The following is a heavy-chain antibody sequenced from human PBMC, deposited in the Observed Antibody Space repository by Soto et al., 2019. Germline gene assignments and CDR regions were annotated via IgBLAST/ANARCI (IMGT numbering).Heavy chain of an antibody. Sequence: GGSLRLSCVASGFAFGNYPMAWVRQTPGKGLQWISTISGSGGMTDYEDSVRGRFTVSIDHSKDTVHLQMTSLRADDTAVYYCAKDRTMARGMREFDIWGQGTTVTVSS. CDR3: AKDRTMARGMREFDI. V-gene: IGHV3-23*01. CDR1: GFAFGNYP. J-gene: IGHJ3*02. D-gene: IGHD3-10*01. CDR2: ISGSGGMT.